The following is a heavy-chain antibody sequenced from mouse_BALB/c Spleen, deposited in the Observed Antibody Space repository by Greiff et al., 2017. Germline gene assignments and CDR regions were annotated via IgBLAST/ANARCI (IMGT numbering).Heavy chain of an antibody. D-gene: IGHD1-1*01. J-gene: IGHJ3*01. Sequence: VQLQQSGPELVKTGTSVKISCKASGYTFTNYWLGWVKQRPGHGLEWIGDIYPGGGYTNYNEKFKGKATLTADTSSSTAYMQLSSLTSEDSAVYFCARGGYGSSAFAYWGQGTLVTVSA. CDR3: ARGGYGSSAFAY. V-gene: IGHV1-63*02. CDR1: GYTFTNYW. CDR2: IYPGGGYT.